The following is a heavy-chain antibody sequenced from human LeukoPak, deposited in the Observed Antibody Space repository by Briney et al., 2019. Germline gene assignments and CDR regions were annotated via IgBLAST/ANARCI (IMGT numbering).Heavy chain of an antibody. CDR3: ARGAFRGVGSTCSYLGY. CDR1: GFTFSSYE. CDR2: ISSNGNTI. J-gene: IGHJ4*02. D-gene: IGHD2-2*01. Sequence: GGSLRLSCVASGFTFSSYEMNWVRQAPGKGLEWVSYISSNGNTIHYADSVQGRFTVSRDNAKNSLFLQMNSLRVEDTAVYYCARGAFRGVGSTCSYLGYWGQGTLVTVSS. V-gene: IGHV3-48*03.